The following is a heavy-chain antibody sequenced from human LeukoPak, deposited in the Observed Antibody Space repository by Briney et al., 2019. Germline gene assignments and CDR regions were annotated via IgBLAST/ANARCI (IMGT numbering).Heavy chain of an antibody. CDR2: IRYDGSNK. D-gene: IGHD3-22*01. J-gene: IGHJ4*02. CDR3: AKDFGDSSDCRRGCYLDY. Sequence: GGSLRLSCAASGFTFSSYGMHWVRQAPGKGLEWVAFIRYDGSNKYYADSVKGRFTISRDNSKNTLYLQMNSLRAEDTAVYYCAKDFGDSSDCRRGCYLDYWGQGTLVTVSS. CDR1: GFTFSSYG. V-gene: IGHV3-30*02.